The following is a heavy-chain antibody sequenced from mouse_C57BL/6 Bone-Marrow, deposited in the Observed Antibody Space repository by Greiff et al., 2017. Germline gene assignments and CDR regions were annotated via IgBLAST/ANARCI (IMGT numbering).Heavy chain of an antibody. CDR1: GYSFTGYF. CDR2: INPYNGDT. CDR3: ARDYGREALFAY. V-gene: IGHV1-20*01. D-gene: IGHD1-1*01. J-gene: IGHJ3*01. Sequence: EVQLQQSGPELVKPGDSVKISCKASGYSFTGYFMNWVMQSHGKSLEWIGRINPYNGDTFYNQKFKGKATLTVDKSSSTAHMELRSLTSEDSAVYYCARDYGREALFAYWGQGTLVTVSA.